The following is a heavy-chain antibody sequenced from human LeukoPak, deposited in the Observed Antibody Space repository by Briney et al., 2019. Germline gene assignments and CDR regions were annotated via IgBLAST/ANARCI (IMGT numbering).Heavy chain of an antibody. V-gene: IGHV3-74*01. CDR1: GFTFSSYW. CDR2: INTDGSST. CDR3: ARHPTGGNWFDP. J-gene: IGHJ5*02. Sequence: GGSLRLSCAASGFTFSSYWMHWVRQAPGKGLVWVSRINTDGSSTSYADSVKGRFTISRDNAKNTLYLQMNSLRAEDTAVYYCARHPTGGNWFDPWGQGTLVTVSS. D-gene: IGHD7-27*01.